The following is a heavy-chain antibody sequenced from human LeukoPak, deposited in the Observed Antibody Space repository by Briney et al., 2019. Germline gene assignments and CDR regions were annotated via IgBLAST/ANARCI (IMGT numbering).Heavy chain of an antibody. CDR1: GFTFSSYA. J-gene: IGHJ4*02. V-gene: IGHV3-30*04. CDR2: ISYDGINQ. D-gene: IGHD1/OR15-1a*01. CDR3: TLTTFGVVYYFDY. Sequence: GGSLRLSCATSGFTFSSYAMHWVRQVPGKGLEWVALISYDGINQYYADSVKGRFIISRDNSKNTLYLQLNSLRLEDTAVYYCTLTTFGVVYYFDYWGQGTLVTVSS.